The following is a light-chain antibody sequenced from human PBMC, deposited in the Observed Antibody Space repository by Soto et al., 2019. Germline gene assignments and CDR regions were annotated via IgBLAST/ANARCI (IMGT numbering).Light chain of an antibody. J-gene: IGKJ1*01. V-gene: IGKV3-11*01. CDR1: QSVGSL. Sequence: EIVLTQSPCTLSLSPVERAILSCRASQSVGSLLAWYQHNPGQAPRLLIFDASYRAAGIPARFRGSGSGTDFTLTIDSLEPEDFAVYYCQQRTNWLWTFGPGTKVDIK. CDR2: DAS. CDR3: QQRTNWLWT.